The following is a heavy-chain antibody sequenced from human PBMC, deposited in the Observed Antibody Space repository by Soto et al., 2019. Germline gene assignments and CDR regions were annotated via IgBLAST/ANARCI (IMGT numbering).Heavy chain of an antibody. V-gene: IGHV3-30*18. Sequence: QVQLVESGGGVVQPGRSLRLSCAASGYTFSSYGMHWVRQAPGKGLEWVAVISYDGSNKYYADSVKGRFTISRDNSKNTLYLQMNSLRAEDTALYYCANTVGAYLTGPLDIWGQGTMVTVSS. CDR3: ANTVGAYLTGPLDI. CDR1: GYTFSSYG. CDR2: ISYDGSNK. D-gene: IGHD1-26*01. J-gene: IGHJ3*02.